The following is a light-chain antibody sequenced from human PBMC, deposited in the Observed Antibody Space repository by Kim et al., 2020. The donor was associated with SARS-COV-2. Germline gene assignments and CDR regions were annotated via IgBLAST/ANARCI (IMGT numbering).Light chain of an antibody. CDR1: GLRSYH. J-gene: IGLJ3*02. V-gene: IGLV3-19*01. CDR3: NSRDNSGNHWV. CDR2: GEN. Sequence: SSELTQDPAVSVALGQTVTITCQGDGLRSYHASWYQQKPGQAPVLVIYGENNRPSGIPDRFSGSRSGNTASLTITGAQAEDEADYYCNSRDNSGNHWVFGGGTQLTVL.